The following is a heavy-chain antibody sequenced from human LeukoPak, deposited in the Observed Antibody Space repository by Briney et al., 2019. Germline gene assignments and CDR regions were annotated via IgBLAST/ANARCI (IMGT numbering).Heavy chain of an antibody. D-gene: IGHD2-8*01. V-gene: IGHV3-23*01. Sequence: GSLRLSCAASGFTFSSYAMSWVRQAPGKGLEWVSGISGSGGGTYNADSVKGRFTISRDNSKNTLYLQMNSLRAEDTAVYYCAKNGVNYWYFDLWGRGTLVTASS. CDR2: ISGSGGGT. J-gene: IGHJ2*01. CDR3: AKNGVNYWYFDL. CDR1: GFTFSSYA.